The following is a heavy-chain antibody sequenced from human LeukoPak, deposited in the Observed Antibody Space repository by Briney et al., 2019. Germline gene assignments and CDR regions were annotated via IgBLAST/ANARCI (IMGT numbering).Heavy chain of an antibody. V-gene: IGHV4-39*07. Sequence: SETLSLTCTVSGGSISSSSYYWGWIRQPPGKGLEWIGSIYYSGSTYYNPSLKSRVTMSVDTSKNQFSLRLSSVTAADTAVYYCARDSGKGDTAHMDVWGKGTTVTVSS. CDR3: ARDSGKGDTAHMDV. CDR2: IYYSGST. D-gene: IGHD1-26*01. CDR1: GGSISSSSYY. J-gene: IGHJ6*03.